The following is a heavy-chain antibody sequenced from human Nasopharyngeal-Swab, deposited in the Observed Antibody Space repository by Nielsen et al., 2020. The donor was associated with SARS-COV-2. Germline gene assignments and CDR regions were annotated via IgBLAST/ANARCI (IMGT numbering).Heavy chain of an antibody. CDR3: ARHKGYYDSSGYHRGYFQH. CDR1: GGSISSSSYY. Sequence: SETLSLTCTVSGGSISSSSYYWGWIRQPPGKGLEWIGSIYYSGSTYYNPSLKSRVTISLDTSKNQFSLKLSSVTAADTAAYYCARHKGYYDSSGYHRGYFQHWGQGTLVTVSS. CDR2: IYYSGST. J-gene: IGHJ1*01. D-gene: IGHD3-22*01. V-gene: IGHV4-39*01.